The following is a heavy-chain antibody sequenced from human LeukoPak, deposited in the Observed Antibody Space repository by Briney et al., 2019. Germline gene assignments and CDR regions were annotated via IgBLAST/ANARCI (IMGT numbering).Heavy chain of an antibody. J-gene: IGHJ4*02. Sequence: SETLSLTCAVYGGSFSGYYWSWIRQPPGKGLGWIGEINHRGSTNYNPSLKSRVTISVDTSKNQFSLKLTSVTAADTAVYYCATLGEYYDSSGYYYNWGQGTLVTVSS. V-gene: IGHV4-34*01. CDR3: ATLGEYYDSSGYYYN. D-gene: IGHD3-22*01. CDR1: GGSFSGYY. CDR2: INHRGST.